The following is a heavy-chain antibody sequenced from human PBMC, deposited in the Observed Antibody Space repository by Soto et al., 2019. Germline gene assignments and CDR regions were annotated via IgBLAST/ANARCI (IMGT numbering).Heavy chain of an antibody. Sequence: SETLSLTCTVSGGSISNHYWTWIRQPPGKGLEWIGYIYYSGSTNYNPSLKSRVTISVDTSKNQFSLKLSSVTAADTAVYYCARGLFSGKSYSGGWYYFDYWGQGALVTVSS. CDR3: ARGLFSGKSYSGGWYYFDY. V-gene: IGHV4-59*11. CDR2: IYYSGST. J-gene: IGHJ4*02. D-gene: IGHD3-10*01. CDR1: GGSISNHY.